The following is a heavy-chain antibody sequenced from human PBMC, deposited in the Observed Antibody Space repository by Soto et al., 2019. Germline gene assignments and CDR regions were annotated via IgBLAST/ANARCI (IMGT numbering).Heavy chain of an antibody. CDR3: ARVVYDSSGYGFFDY. J-gene: IGHJ4*02. Sequence: SETLSLTCTVSGGSISSYYWNWIRQSPGRGLEWIGYISYSGSTNYNPSLKSRVTITTDTPKNQFSLKLSSVTAADTAVYYCARVVYDSSGYGFFDYWGQGTLVTVSS. V-gene: IGHV4-59*01. CDR2: ISYSGST. CDR1: GGSISSYY. D-gene: IGHD3-22*01.